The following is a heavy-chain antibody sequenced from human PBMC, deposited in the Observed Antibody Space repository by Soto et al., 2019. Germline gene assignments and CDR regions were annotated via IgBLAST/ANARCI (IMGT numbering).Heavy chain of an antibody. CDR1: GYTFTSYA. J-gene: IGHJ3*02. CDR3: ARSGYCSGDSCYSKFRDAFDI. CDR2: INAGNGNT. D-gene: IGHD2-15*01. Sequence: QVQLVQSGAEVKKPGASVKVSCKASGYTFTSYAMHWVRQAPGQRLEWMGWINAGNGNTKYSQKFQGRVTITRDTTASTDYMELRSLRYEDTAVYYCARSGYCSGDSCYSKFRDAFDIWGQGTMVTVSS. V-gene: IGHV1-3*01.